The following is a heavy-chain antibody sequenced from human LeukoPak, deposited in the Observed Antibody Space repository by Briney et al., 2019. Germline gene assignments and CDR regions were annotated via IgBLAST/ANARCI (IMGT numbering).Heavy chain of an antibody. CDR1: GFTFSTYA. V-gene: IGHV3-64*01. J-gene: IGHJ4*02. Sequence: GGSLRLSCAASGFTFSTYALHWVRQVPGKGLEYVSAISSIGGTTYYANSVKGRFTISRDSSKNTLYLQMGSLKPEDTAVYYCARVGDNTAFDYWGQGTLVTVSS. D-gene: IGHD2-21*01. CDR2: ISSIGGTT. CDR3: ARVGDNTAFDY.